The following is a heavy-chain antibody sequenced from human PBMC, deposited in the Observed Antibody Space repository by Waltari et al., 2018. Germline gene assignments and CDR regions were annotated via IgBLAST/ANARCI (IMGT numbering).Heavy chain of an antibody. V-gene: IGHV4-59*08. Sequence: QVQLQESGPGLVKPSETLALTCTVSGDSISNTFCGWIRQAPGGGLDWIGFMYYSGSPYYNPSLGSRFTISVDRAQNQLSLKLTSATAADTAVYCARLLGDGALDVWGQGTKVTVSS. D-gene: IGHD3-16*01. CDR2: MYYSGSP. CDR3: ARLLGDGALDV. CDR1: GDSISNTF. J-gene: IGHJ3*01.